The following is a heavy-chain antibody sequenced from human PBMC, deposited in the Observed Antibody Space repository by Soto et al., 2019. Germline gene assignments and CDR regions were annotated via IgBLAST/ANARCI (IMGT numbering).Heavy chain of an antibody. CDR2: VSNDGIRK. CDR1: GFIFSGSG. Sequence: QVQLVESGGGVVQPGRSLRLTCAASGFIFSGSGMHWVRQAPGKGLEWVALVSNDGIRKYYGDSVKGRFTISRDNAETTLYPQMNSLRAEDTAVYYCARWVGGSMYDNSGKYDSWGQGTLVTVSS. V-gene: IGHV3-30*03. CDR3: ARWVGGSMYDNSGKYDS. J-gene: IGHJ5*01. D-gene: IGHD3-22*01.